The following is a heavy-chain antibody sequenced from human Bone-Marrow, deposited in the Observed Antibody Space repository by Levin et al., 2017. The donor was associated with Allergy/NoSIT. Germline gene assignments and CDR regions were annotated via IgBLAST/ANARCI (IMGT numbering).Heavy chain of an antibody. V-gene: IGHV3-30*18. CDR1: GFGFNGFG. J-gene: IGHJ4*02. Sequence: PGGSLRLSCAASGFGFNGFGMHWVRQAPGKGLEWLGLVSFDGSYEEYGDSVKGRFTISRDNSKNTLYLVMSSLRAEDTAVYFCAKDKARTSYLEYWGQGILVTVSS. CDR3: AKDKARTSYLEY. CDR2: VSFDGSYE. D-gene: IGHD1-14*01.